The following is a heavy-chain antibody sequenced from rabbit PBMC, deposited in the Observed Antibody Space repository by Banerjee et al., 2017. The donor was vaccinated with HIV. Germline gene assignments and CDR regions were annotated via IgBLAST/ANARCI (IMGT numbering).Heavy chain of an antibody. V-gene: IGHV1S40*01. CDR1: GFSLSSYG. CDR2: IDTGSGST. CDR3: ARYADYGGYVYAGNL. J-gene: IGHJ4*01. D-gene: IGHD6-1*01. Sequence: QSLEESGGDLVKPGASLTLTCTASGFSLSSYGISWVRQAPGKGLEWIGAIDTGSGSTYYASWAKGRFTISKTSSTTVTLQMTSLTAADTATYFCARYADYGGYVYAGNLWGPGTLVTVS.